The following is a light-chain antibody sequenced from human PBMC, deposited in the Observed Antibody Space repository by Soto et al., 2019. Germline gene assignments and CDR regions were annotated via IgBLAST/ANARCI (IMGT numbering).Light chain of an antibody. Sequence: EIVMTQSPATLSVSPGDRATLSCRASQSVDNYLVWYQHKPGQAPRLLISGASKRATGIPDRFSGSGSGTDFTLTISRLEPEDFATYSCQQYGRSPVTFGPGTKVDIK. CDR2: GAS. CDR3: QQYGRSPVT. J-gene: IGKJ3*01. V-gene: IGKV3-20*01. CDR1: QSVDNY.